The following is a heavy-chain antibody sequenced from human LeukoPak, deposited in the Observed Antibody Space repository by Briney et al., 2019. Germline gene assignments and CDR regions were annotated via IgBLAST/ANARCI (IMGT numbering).Heavy chain of an antibody. V-gene: IGHV3-30*02. CDR2: IRYDGSNK. Sequence: PGGSLRLSCAASGFTFSSYGMHWVRQAPGKGLEWVAFIRYDGSNKYYADSVKGRFTISRDNSKNTLYLQMNSLRAEDTAVYYCARGRPHRSPTVTTTLDYWGQGTLVTVSS. CDR1: GFTFSSYG. D-gene: IGHD4-17*01. J-gene: IGHJ4*02. CDR3: ARGRPHRSPTVTTTLDY.